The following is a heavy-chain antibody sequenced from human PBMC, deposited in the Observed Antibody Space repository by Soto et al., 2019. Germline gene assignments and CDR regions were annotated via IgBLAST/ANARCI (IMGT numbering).Heavy chain of an antibody. CDR2: IYYSGSA. Sequence: TSETLSLTCTISGGSISGFYWGWIRQPPGKGLEWIGNIYYSGSANYHPSLRSRVTISLNTSKNQFSLNLNSVTAADTAIYYCARWTYCGGDCYWLDFWGQGTLVTSPQ. V-gene: IGHV4-59*01. J-gene: IGHJ4*02. D-gene: IGHD2-21*02. CDR1: GGSISGFY. CDR3: ARWTYCGGDCYWLDF.